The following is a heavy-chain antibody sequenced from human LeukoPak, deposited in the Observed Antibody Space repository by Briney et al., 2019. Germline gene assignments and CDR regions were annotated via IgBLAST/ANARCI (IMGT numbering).Heavy chain of an antibody. J-gene: IGHJ3*02. CDR1: GGSITSYY. Sequence: PSETLSLTCTVSGGSITSYYWSWIRQPPGKGLEWIGCIYNYGSAASNPSLKSRVTISVDTSKNQFSLKLSSVTAADTAVYYCARFIAVAGTPYAFDIWGQGTMVTVSS. D-gene: IGHD6-19*01. CDR2: IYNYGSA. CDR3: ARFIAVAGTPYAFDI. V-gene: IGHV4-4*08.